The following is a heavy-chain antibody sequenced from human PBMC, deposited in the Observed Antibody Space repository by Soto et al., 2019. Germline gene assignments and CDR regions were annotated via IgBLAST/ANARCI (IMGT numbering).Heavy chain of an antibody. CDR1: GYTFTGYY. J-gene: IGHJ6*02. CDR3: ARDHIGLMVHAIHSYHYGMDV. CDR2: INPNSRGT. D-gene: IGHD2-8*01. V-gene: IGHV1-2*02. Sequence: VKALCNASGYTFTGYYMHWGRQSPGQGLEWMGWINPNSRGTNYAQKFQCRVTMTRDTSISTAYMELSRLSSDDTTEYYCARDHIGLMVHAIHSYHYGMDVWGQRTTVTVSS.